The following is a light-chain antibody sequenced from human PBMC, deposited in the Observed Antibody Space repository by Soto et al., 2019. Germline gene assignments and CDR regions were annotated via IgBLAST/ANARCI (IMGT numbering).Light chain of an antibody. V-gene: IGLV4-69*01. Sequence: QSVLTQSPSASASLGASVKLTYTLSSGHSNYAIAWHQQQPEKGPRYLMKLNSDGSHSKGDGIPDRFSGSSSGAERYLTISSLQSEDEADYYCQTWGSGAVVFGGGTKVTVL. CDR1: SGHSNYA. J-gene: IGLJ2*01. CDR3: QTWGSGAVV. CDR2: LNSDGSH.